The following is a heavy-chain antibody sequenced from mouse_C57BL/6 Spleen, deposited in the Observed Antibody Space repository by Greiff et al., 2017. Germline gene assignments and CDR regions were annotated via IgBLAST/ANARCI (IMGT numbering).Heavy chain of an antibody. CDR3: TRRSNYYAMDY. J-gene: IGHJ4*01. Sequence: VQLQQSGAELVRPGASVTLSCKASGYTFTDYEMYWVKQTPVHGLEWIGAIDPETGGTAYNQQFKGTAILTADHSSSTASMELRSLTYEDSAVYDCTRRSNYYAMDYWGQGTSVTVSS. CDR2: IDPETGGT. D-gene: IGHD2-5*01. CDR1: GYTFTDYE. V-gene: IGHV1-15*01.